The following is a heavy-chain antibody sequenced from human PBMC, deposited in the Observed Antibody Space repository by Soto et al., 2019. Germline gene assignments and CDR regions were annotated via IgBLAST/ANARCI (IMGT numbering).Heavy chain of an antibody. J-gene: IGHJ4*02. Sequence: SETLCLTCTVSGTSISSYYWSWIRQPPGKGLEWIANIHYSGTTNYNPSLASRVTLSVDTSKNQFSLKMTSVTAADRARYFCARYNSYAIDYWGRGTLVTVSS. CDR3: ARYNSYAIDY. CDR2: IHYSGTT. D-gene: IGHD2-8*01. V-gene: IGHV4-59*01. CDR1: GTSISSYY.